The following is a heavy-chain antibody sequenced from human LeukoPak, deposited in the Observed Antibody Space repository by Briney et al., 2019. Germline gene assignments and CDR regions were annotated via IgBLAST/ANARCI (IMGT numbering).Heavy chain of an antibody. CDR3: ARRQGYSYGLDYYYMDV. Sequence: GASLQISCKGSGSSFTSYWIGWVRQLPGKGLEWMGIIYPGDSDTRYSPSFQGQVTISADKSISTAYLQWSSLKASDTAMYYCARRQGYSYGLDYYYMDVWGKGTTVTVSS. CDR2: IYPGDSDT. CDR1: GSSFTSYW. J-gene: IGHJ6*03. V-gene: IGHV5-51*01. D-gene: IGHD5-18*01.